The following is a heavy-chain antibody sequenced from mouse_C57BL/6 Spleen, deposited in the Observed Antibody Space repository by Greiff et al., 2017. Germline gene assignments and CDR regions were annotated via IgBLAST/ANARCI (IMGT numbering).Heavy chain of an antibody. V-gene: IGHV3-6*01. CDR2: ISYDGST. CDR3: ARQTGTSLFDY. D-gene: IGHD4-1*01. Sequence: EVQLQQSGPGLVKPSQSLSLTCSVTGYSITSGYYWNWIRQFPGNKLEWMGYISYDGSTNYNPSLKNRISITRDTSKNQFFLKLNSVTTEDTATXYCARQTGTSLFDYWGQGTTLTVSS. J-gene: IGHJ2*01. CDR1: GYSITSGYY.